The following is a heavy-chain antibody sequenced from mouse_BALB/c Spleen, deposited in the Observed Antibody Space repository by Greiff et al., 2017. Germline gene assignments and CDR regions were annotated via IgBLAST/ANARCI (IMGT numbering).Heavy chain of an antibody. CDR1: GYSITSDYA. J-gene: IGHJ3*01. CDR3: ARFPYRYDEAWCAY. CDR2: ISYSGST. Sequence: EVKLMESGPGLVKPSQSLSLTCTVTGYSITSDYAWNWIRQFPGNKLEWMGYISYSGSTSYNPSLKSRIAITRDTSKNQFFLQLNSVTTEDTATYYCARFPYRYDEAWCAYWGQGTLVTVSA. V-gene: IGHV3-2*02. D-gene: IGHD2-14*01.